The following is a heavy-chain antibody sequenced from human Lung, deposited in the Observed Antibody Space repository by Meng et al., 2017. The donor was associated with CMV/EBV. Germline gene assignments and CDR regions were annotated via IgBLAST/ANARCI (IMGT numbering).Heavy chain of an antibody. CDR3: AREDGGD. Sequence: GESLKISCAASGFTVSSNYMSWVRQAPGKGLEWVSVIYSGGSTYYADSVKGRFTISRDNSKNTLYLQMNSLRAEGTAVYYCAREDGGDWGQGTLVTVSS. D-gene: IGHD3-16*01. J-gene: IGHJ4*02. CDR2: IYSGGST. CDR1: GFTVSSNY. V-gene: IGHV3-66*02.